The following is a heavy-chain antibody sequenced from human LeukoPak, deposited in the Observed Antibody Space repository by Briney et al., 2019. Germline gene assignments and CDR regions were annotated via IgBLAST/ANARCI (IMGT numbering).Heavy chain of an antibody. J-gene: IGHJ4*02. CDR3: AKGSGWYEDY. Sequence: GGSLRLSCAASGFTFSSYGMSWVRQAPGKGLEWVSAISGSGGSAYYADSVKGRFTISRDNSKNTLYLQMNSLRAEDTAVYYCAKGSGWYEDYWGQGTLVTVSS. D-gene: IGHD6-19*01. CDR2: ISGSGGSA. V-gene: IGHV3-23*01. CDR1: GFTFSSYG.